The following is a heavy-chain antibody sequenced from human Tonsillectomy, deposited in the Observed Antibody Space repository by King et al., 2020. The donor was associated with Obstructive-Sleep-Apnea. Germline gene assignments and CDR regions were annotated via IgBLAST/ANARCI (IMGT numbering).Heavy chain of an antibody. D-gene: IGHD3-3*01. J-gene: IGHJ4*02. V-gene: IGHV1-18*04. Sequence: QLVQSGAEVQRPGASVKVSCKASGYTFINYGISWVRRAPGQGLEWMGWISAYNGYTNYAQKLQGRVTMTTDTSTSTAYMELRSLGSDDTAVYYCAGDSRSYDFWSGYPPIDYWGQGTLVTVSS. CDR3: AGDSRSYDFWSGYPPIDY. CDR1: GYTFINYG. CDR2: ISAYNGYT.